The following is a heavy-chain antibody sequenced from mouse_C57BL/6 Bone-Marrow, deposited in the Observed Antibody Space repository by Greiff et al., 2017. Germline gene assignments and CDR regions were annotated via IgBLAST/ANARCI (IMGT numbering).Heavy chain of an antibody. CDR3: ARGLLSMDY. Sequence: QVQLQQPGAELVMPGASVKLSCKASGYTFTSYWMHWVQQRPGQGLEWIGEIDPSDSYTNYNQKFKGKSTLTVDKSSSTAYMQLSSLTSEDSAVYYCARGLLSMDYWGQGTSVTVSS. CDR2: IDPSDSYT. J-gene: IGHJ4*01. CDR1: GYTFTSYW. D-gene: IGHD2-10*01. V-gene: IGHV1-69*01.